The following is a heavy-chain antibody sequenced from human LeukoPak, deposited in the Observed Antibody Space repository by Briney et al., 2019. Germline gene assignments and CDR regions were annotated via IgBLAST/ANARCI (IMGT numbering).Heavy chain of an antibody. V-gene: IGHV3-53*01. J-gene: IGHJ4*02. D-gene: IGHD3-16*01. Sequence: GGSLRLSCAASGFIVNKLYMNWVRQAPGKGLEWVSIIYRSGDTYYGDSVKGRFTISRDSSKNTLHLQMNSLRVEDTAIYYCAGAEYYGSSIGYWGQGNLVTVSS. CDR2: IYRSGDT. CDR1: GFIVNKLY. CDR3: AGAEYYGSSIGY.